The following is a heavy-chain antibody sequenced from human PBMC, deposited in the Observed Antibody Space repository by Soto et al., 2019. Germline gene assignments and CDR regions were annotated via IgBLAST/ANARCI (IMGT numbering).Heavy chain of an antibody. CDR1: GGSISSSSYY. CDR3: AREGGGYCSGGSCQVDY. D-gene: IGHD2-15*01. Sequence: QLQLQESGPGLVKPSETLSLTCTVSGGSISSSSYYWGWIRQPPGKGLEWIGSIYYRGNTYYNPSLRRGATTSVDRSMNQVPLKRSSVTAADTAVYDWAREGGGYCSGGSCQVDYWGQGTLVTVSS. CDR2: IYYRGNT. J-gene: IGHJ4*02. V-gene: IGHV4-39*07.